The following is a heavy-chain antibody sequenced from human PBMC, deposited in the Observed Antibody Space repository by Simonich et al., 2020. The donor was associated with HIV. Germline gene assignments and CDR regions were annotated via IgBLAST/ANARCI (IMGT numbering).Heavy chain of an antibody. CDR1: GGSISSSSYY. CDR3: AVTYYDFWSGYFPLDY. CDR2: IHYSAGP. J-gene: IGHJ4*02. V-gene: IGHV4-39*01. D-gene: IGHD3-3*01. Sequence: QVQLQQWGAGLLKPSETLSLTCAVYGGSISSSSYYWGWIRQPPGKGLEWIGRIHYSAGPYDNPTLKSRVTISVDTAKNQFSLKMSSVTAADTAVYYCAVTYYDFWSGYFPLDYWGQGTLVTVSS.